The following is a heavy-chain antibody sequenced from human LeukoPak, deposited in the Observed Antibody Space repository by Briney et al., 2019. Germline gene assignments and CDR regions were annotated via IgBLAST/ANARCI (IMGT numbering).Heavy chain of an antibody. CDR3: ARGPSVWQH. J-gene: IGHJ4*02. CDR1: GGSISSSSYY. Sequence: PSETLSLTCTVSGGSISSSSYYWSWIRQPPGKGLEWIGYIYYSGSTNYNPSLKSRTTISVDTSKNQFSLKLSSVTAADTAVYYCARGPSVWQHWGQGTLVTVSS. V-gene: IGHV4-61*01. CDR2: IYYSGST.